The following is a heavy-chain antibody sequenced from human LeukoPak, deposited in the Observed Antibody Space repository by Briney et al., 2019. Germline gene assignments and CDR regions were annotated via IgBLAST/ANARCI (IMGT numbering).Heavy chain of an antibody. J-gene: IGHJ6*02. Sequence: KPSETLSLTCTVSGGSISSSSYYWGWIRQPPGKGLEWIGSIYYSGSTYYNPSLKSRVTISVDTSKNQFSLKLSSVTAADTAVYYCARDQAQGIVGPTGLGTGKNRNYYYYGMDVWGQGTTVTVS. D-gene: IGHD1-26*01. CDR3: ARDQAQGIVGPTGLGTGKNRNYYYYGMDV. V-gene: IGHV4-39*07. CDR2: IYYSGST. CDR1: GGSISSSSYY.